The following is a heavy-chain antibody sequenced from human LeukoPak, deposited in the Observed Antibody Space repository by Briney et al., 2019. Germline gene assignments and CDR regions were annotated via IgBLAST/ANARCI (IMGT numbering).Heavy chain of an antibody. CDR2: IWYDGSNK. J-gene: IGHJ4*02. CDR3: ASYLYWWSDLGY. CDR1: GFTFSSYG. V-gene: IGHV3-33*01. D-gene: IGHD2-8*02. Sequence: PGGSLRLSCAASGFTFSSYGMHWVRQAPGKGLEWVAVIWYDGSNKYYADSVKGRFTISRDNSKNTLYLQMNSLRVEDTAVYYCASYLYWWSDLGYWGQGTLVTVSS.